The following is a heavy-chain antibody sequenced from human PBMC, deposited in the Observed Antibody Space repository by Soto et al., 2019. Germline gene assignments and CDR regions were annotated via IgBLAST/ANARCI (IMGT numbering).Heavy chain of an antibody. Sequence: QLQLQESGPGLVKPSETLSLTCTVSGGSISSSSYYWGWIRQPPGKGLEWIGSIYYSGSTYYNPSLKSRVTISVDTSKNQFSLKLSSVTAADTAVYYCARHGNGGNSDGPTFDYWGQGTLVTVSS. V-gene: IGHV4-39*01. CDR2: IYYSGST. CDR1: GGSISSSSYY. J-gene: IGHJ4*02. D-gene: IGHD2-21*02. CDR3: ARHGNGGNSDGPTFDY.